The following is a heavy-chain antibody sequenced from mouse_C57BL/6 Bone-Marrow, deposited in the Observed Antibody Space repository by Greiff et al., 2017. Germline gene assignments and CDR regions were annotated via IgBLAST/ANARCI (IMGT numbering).Heavy chain of an antibody. Sequence: EVQLVESGGGFVKPGGSLKLSCAASGFTFSSYAMSWVRQTPEKRLEWVATISDGGSYTYYPDNVQGRFTISRDNAKNNLYLQMSHLKSEDTAMYYCASLGGFAYWGQGTLVTVSA. J-gene: IGHJ3*01. V-gene: IGHV5-4*01. D-gene: IGHD4-1*01. CDR2: ISDGGSYT. CDR3: ASLGGFAY. CDR1: GFTFSSYA.